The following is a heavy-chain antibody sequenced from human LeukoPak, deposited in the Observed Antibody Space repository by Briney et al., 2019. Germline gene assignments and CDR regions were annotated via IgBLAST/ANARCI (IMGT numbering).Heavy chain of an antibody. CDR1: GFTFSSYG. J-gene: IGHJ5*02. Sequence: PGRSLRLSCAASGFTFSSYGMHWVRQAPGKGLEWVAIIWYDGTNKHYPDSVKGRFTISRDNSKNTLYLQMNRLRVEDTAVYYCVRDVYSSSSAWFDPWGQGTLVTVSS. CDR3: VRDVYSSSSAWFDP. CDR2: IWYDGTNK. D-gene: IGHD6-6*01. V-gene: IGHV3-33*01.